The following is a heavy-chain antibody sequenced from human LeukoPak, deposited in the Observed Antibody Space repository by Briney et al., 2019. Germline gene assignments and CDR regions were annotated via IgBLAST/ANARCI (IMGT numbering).Heavy chain of an antibody. CDR1: GVSVSNYY. Sequence: PSETLSLTCTVSGVSVSNYYWTWIRQPPGKGLEWIGYTYYRGSTNYNPSLKSRITISLDTSKNQCSLILTSVTAADTAVYYCARLGSNDAFDIWGQGTMVTVSS. CDR2: TYYRGST. V-gene: IGHV4-59*02. J-gene: IGHJ3*02. D-gene: IGHD4/OR15-4a*01. CDR3: ARLGSNDAFDI.